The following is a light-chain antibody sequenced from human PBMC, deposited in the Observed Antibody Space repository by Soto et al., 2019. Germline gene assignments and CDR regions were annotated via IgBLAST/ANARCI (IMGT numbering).Light chain of an antibody. CDR2: RAF. CDR1: QSIDNNY. J-gene: IGKJ3*01. V-gene: IGKV3-20*01. CDR3: QQYGSSIT. Sequence: DIVLTQSPDTLSLSPGERATLSFRASQSIDNNYLAWYQQKPGRAPRLLIYRAFSRATGIPDRFSASASGTDFSLTISRLEPEDFAVYYSQQYGSSITFGPGTRVDIK.